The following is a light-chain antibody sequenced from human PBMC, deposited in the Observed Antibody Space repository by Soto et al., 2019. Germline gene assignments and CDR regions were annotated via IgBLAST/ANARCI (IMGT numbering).Light chain of an antibody. CDR2: EVS. CDR1: SSDVGGYNY. V-gene: IGLV2-14*01. CDR3: SSYTSSSPYV. Sequence: QSALTQPASVSGSPGQSITISCTGTSSDVGGYNYVSWYQQHPGKAPKLMIYEVSNRPSGVSNRFSGSKSGNTASLTISGRQAEDEADCYCSSYTSSSPYVFGTGTKLTVL. J-gene: IGLJ1*01.